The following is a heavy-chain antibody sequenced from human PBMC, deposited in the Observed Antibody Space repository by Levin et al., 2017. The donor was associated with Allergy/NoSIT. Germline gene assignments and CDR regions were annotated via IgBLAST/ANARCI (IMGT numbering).Heavy chain of an antibody. CDR2: ISAYNGNT. CDR1: GYTFTSYG. D-gene: IGHD3-22*01. V-gene: IGHV1-18*01. J-gene: IGHJ4*02. CDR3: ARDPGGIVAGWAFDY. Sequence: GASVKVSCKASGYTFTSYGISWVRQAPGQGLEWMGWISAYNGNTNYAQKLQGRVTMTTDTSTSTAYMELRSLRSDDTAVYYCARDPGGIVAGWAFDYWGQGTLVTVSS.